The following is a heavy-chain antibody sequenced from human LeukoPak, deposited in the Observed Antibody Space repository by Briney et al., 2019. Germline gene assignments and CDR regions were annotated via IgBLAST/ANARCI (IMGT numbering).Heavy chain of an antibody. CDR3: ARQLGVSIDY. CDR2: IRFDGSNE. J-gene: IGHJ4*02. Sequence: GGSLRLSCAASRFTFSNFDMHWVRQAPGKGLEWVTFIRFDGSNEYYADSVRGRFTISRDNSKNTLYLQMSSLRPEDTAVYYCARQLGVSIDYWGQGTLVTVSS. V-gene: IGHV3-30*02. D-gene: IGHD5/OR15-5a*01. CDR1: RFTFSNFD.